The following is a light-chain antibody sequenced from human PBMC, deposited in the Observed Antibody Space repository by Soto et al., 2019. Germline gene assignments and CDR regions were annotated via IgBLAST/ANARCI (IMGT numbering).Light chain of an antibody. CDR1: QSVSSY. V-gene: IGKV3-11*01. CDR2: DAS. J-gene: IGKJ3*01. CDR3: QQRSNWPL. Sequence: EIVMTQSPATLSVSPGERATLSRRASQSVSSYLAWYQQKPGQAPRLLIYDASNRATGIPARFSGSGSGTDFTLTISSLEPEDFAVYYCQQRSNWPLFGPGTKVDIK.